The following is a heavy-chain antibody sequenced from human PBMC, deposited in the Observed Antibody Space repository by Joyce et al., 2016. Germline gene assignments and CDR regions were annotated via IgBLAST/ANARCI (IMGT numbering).Heavy chain of an antibody. D-gene: IGHD2-15*01. CDR3: ARGSCSGGSCYHIN. J-gene: IGHJ4*02. CDR1: GDGVPGNNVA. V-gene: IGHV6-1*01. Sequence: QVQLQQSGPGLVKASQTLSLTCAISGDGVPGNNVAWNWIRQSPSRGLEWLGSTYYRSKLYNNSAVSMRSRISINPDTSKNQFSLHLNSVTPEDTAIYYCARGSCSGGSCYHINWGQGTLVTVSS. CDR2: TYYRSKLYN.